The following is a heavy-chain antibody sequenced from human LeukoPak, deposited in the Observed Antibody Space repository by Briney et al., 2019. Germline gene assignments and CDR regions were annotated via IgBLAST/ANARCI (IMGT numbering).Heavy chain of an antibody. V-gene: IGHV3-30-3*01. J-gene: IGHJ4*02. CDR3: VREGYYESGSSPTFYIDF. CDR1: GFDFQNHV. D-gene: IGHD3-10*01. Sequence: GGSLRLSCAASGFDFQNHVIHWVRQVPGKGLEWVAVISHHVNVKFYADSVKGRLTISRDNSAKTVYLQMNSLRPDDAAVYYCVREGYYESGSSPTFYIDFWGQGTVVTVSS. CDR2: ISHHVNVK.